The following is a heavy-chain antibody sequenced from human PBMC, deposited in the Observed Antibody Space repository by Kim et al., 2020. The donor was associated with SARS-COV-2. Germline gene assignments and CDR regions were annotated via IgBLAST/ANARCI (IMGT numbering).Heavy chain of an antibody. CDR3: ASSRPATNLDY. D-gene: IGHD2-2*01. CDR2: INHSGST. CDR1: GGSFSGYY. J-gene: IGHJ4*02. Sequence: SETLSLTCAVYGGSFSGYYWSWIRQPPGKGLEWIGEINHSGSTNYNPSLKSRVTISVDTSKNQFSLKLSSVTAADTAVYYCASSRPATNLDYWGQGTLVTVSS. V-gene: IGHV4-34*01.